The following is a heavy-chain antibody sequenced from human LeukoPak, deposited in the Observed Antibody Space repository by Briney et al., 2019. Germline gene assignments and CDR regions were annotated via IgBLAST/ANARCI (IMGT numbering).Heavy chain of an antibody. CDR1: GYSFTTYW. CDR2: FYPGDSDT. J-gene: IGHJ4*02. D-gene: IGHD1-1*01. V-gene: IGHV5-51*01. CDR3: ARGPRGGNWNEALDY. Sequence: GGSLKISCKASGYSFTTYWIGWVRQMPGKGLEWMGMFYPGDSDTRKSPSFQGQVTLSADKSITTAYLQWTSLKASDTAIYYCARGPRGGNWNEALDYWGQGTLVTVSS.